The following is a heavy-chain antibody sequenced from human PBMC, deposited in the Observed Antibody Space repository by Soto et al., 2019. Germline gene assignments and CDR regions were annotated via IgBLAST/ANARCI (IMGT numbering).Heavy chain of an antibody. CDR1: GYSFTSYW. V-gene: IGHV5-10-1*01. D-gene: IGHD6-6*01. Sequence: GESLKISCKGSGYSFTSYWISWVRQMPGKGLEWMGRIDPSDSYTNYSPSFQGHVTISADKSISTAYLQWSSLKASDTAMYYCARIGAARTYYYYGMDVWGQGTTVTVSS. CDR2: IDPSDSYT. CDR3: ARIGAARTYYYYGMDV. J-gene: IGHJ6*02.